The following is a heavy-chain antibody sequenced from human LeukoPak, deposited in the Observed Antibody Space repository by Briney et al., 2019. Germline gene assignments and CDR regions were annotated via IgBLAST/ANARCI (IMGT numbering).Heavy chain of an antibody. J-gene: IGHJ5*02. CDR2: MNPNSGNT. V-gene: IGHV1-8*03. CDR1: GYTFTSYD. D-gene: IGHD3-22*01. CDR3: ARDFSMIANWFDP. Sequence: ASVKVSCKASGYTFTSYDINWVRQATGQGLEWMGWMNPNSGNTGYAQKFQGRVTITRNTSISTAYMEPSSLRSDDTAVYYCARDFSMIANWFDPWGQGTLVTVSS.